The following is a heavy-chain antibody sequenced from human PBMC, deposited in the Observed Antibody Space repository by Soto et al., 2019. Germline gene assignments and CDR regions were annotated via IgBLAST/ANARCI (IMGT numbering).Heavy chain of an antibody. CDR3: ARGYCSGGSCYSDWFDP. D-gene: IGHD2-15*01. J-gene: IGHJ5*02. CDR2: IIPIFGTA. Sequence: QVQLVQSGAEVKKPGSSVKVSCKASGGTFSSYAISWVRQAPGQGLEWMGGIIPIFGTANYAQKFQGRVTFTADKSTSTAYMELSSLRSEDTAVYYCARGYCSGGSCYSDWFDPWGQGTLVTVSS. V-gene: IGHV1-69*06. CDR1: GGTFSSYA.